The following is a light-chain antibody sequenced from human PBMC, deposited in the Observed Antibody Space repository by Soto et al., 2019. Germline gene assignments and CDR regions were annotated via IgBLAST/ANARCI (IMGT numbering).Light chain of an antibody. CDR3: QQYGFS. V-gene: IGKV1-5*01. J-gene: IGKJ3*01. CDR2: DAS. Sequence: DIHMTQSPSTLSASVGDRVTITCRASQSVSYWLAWYQQKPGKAPKLLIHDASSLESGVPSRFRGGGSGQEFTLTISGLQPDDFATYYCQQYGFSFGPGTIVEMK. CDR1: QSVSYW.